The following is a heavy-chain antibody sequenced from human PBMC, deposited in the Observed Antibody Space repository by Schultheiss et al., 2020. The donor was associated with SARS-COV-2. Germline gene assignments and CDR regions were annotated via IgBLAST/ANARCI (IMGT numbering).Heavy chain of an antibody. D-gene: IGHD4-23*01. V-gene: IGHV4-59*08. CDR3: ARRRSDGNWYLDT. Sequence: SETLSLTCTVSGVSVSTYCWNWIRRPPGKGLEWIGFIHDSGSTNYNPSLKSRLTISIDTSKNHFSLKLTSVTAADTAVYYCARRRSDGNWYLDTWGQGTQVTVSS. J-gene: IGHJ4*02. CDR2: IHDSGST. CDR1: GVSVSTYC.